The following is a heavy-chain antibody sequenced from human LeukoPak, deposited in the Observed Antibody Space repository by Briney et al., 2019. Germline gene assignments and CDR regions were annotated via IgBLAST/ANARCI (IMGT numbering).Heavy chain of an antibody. J-gene: IGHJ4*02. CDR2: VYYSGST. CDR3: ARGSDYGDNAL. D-gene: IGHD4-17*01. V-gene: IGHV4-59*01. Sequence: SETLSLTCTVSGGSISNYYWNWIRQPPGKGLEWIGYVYYSGSTDYNPSLKSRVTISVDTSTNQISLKLSSVTTADTAVYYCARGSDYGDNALWGQGTLVTVSS. CDR1: GGSISNYY.